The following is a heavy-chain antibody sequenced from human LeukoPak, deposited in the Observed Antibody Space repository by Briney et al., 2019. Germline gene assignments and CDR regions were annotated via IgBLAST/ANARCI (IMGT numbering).Heavy chain of an antibody. Sequence: PSETLSLTCTVSGGSISSGDYYWSWIRQPPGKGLEWIGYIYYSGSTYYNPSLKSRVTISVDTSKNQFSLKLSSVTAADTAVYYCARSPPQTYYYDSSSYAFDIWGQGTMVTVSS. V-gene: IGHV4-30-4*01. CDR2: IYYSGST. CDR3: ARSPPQTYYYDSSSYAFDI. J-gene: IGHJ3*02. CDR1: GGSISSGDYY. D-gene: IGHD3-22*01.